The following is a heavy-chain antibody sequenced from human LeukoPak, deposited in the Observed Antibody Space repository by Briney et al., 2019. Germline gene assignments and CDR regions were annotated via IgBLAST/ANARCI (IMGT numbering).Heavy chain of an antibody. V-gene: IGHV3-64*01. Sequence: GGPLRLSCAASGFTFSSYPMHWVRQAPGKGLEYVSAISSNGGSTYYANSVKGRFTISRDNSKNTLYLQMGSLRAEDMAVYYCARDAPYYYGSGSYHQYYYYYYMDVWGKGTTVTVSS. CDR2: ISSNGGST. J-gene: IGHJ6*03. CDR1: GFTFSSYP. CDR3: ARDAPYYYGSGSYHQYYYYYYMDV. D-gene: IGHD3-10*01.